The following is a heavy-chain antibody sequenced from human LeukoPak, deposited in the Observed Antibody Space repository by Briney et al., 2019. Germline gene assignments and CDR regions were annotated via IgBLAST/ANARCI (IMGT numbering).Heavy chain of an antibody. CDR3: ARAPYDSGAYLTFDY. Sequence: SETLSLTCTVSGGSISSYSWTWVRQPAGKGLEWIGHIYASGTTNYNPSLKSRVNMSVDMSKNQFSLRLGSVTAADTAVYYCARAPYDSGAYLTFDYWGQGTLVTVSS. CDR1: GGSISSYS. CDR2: IYASGTT. J-gene: IGHJ4*02. D-gene: IGHD3-22*01. V-gene: IGHV4-4*07.